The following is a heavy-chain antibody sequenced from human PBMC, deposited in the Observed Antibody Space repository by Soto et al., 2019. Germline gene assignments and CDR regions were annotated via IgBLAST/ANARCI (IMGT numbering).Heavy chain of an antibody. CDR2: FDPEDGET. V-gene: IGHV1-24*01. CDR1: GYTLTELS. D-gene: IGHD3-10*01. Sequence: QVQLVQSGAEVKKPGASVKVSCKVSGYTLTELSMHWVRQAPGKGLEWMGGFDPEDGETIYAQKFQGRVTMTEDTSTDTAYMELSSLRSEDTAVYYCATELRESSTQSRITMVRGDYGMDVWGQGTTVTVSS. J-gene: IGHJ6*02. CDR3: ATELRESSTQSRITMVRGDYGMDV.